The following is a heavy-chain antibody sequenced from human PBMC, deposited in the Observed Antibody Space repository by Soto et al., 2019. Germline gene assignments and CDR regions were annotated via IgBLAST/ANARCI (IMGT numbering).Heavy chain of an antibody. D-gene: IGHD1-26*01. V-gene: IGHV3-33*01. J-gene: IGHJ4*02. CDR3: ARGARSEWKLPDY. CDR2: IWYDGSNK. Sequence: QVQLVESGGGVVQPGRSLRLSCAASGFTFSSYGMHWVRQAPGKGLEWVAVIWYDGSNKYYADSVKGRFTLSRDNSKNTPDLQVNSLRGEDTAVYYCARGARSEWKLPDYWGQGPLVTVSS. CDR1: GFTFSSYG.